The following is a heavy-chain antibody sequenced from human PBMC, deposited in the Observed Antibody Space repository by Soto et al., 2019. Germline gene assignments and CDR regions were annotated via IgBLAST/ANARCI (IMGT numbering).Heavy chain of an antibody. D-gene: IGHD2-2*01. J-gene: IGHJ6*02. CDR2: ISGSGGST. V-gene: IGHV3-23*01. CDR1: GFTFSSYA. CDR3: AKDRARDIVVVPAAMWYYYGMDV. Sequence: EVQLLESGGGLVQPGGSLRLSCAASGFTFSSYAMSWVRQAPGKGLEWVLAISGSGGSTYYADSVKCRFTISRDNSKNRLDLQMNGLIAEETAVYYCAKDRARDIVVVPAAMWYYYGMDVWGQWTTVTVSS.